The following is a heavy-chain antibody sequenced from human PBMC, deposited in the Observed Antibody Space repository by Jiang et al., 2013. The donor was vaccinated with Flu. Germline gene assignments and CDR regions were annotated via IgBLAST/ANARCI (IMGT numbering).Heavy chain of an antibody. CDR1: GDSVSSYY. V-gene: IGHV4-4*07. J-gene: IGHJ5*01. CDR2: FYTSGTT. D-gene: IGHD5-18*01. CDR3: ARLKTGYTYGYGWF. Sequence: VQLVESGPGLVKPSETLSLICSVSGDSVSSYYWTWLRQSAGKGLEYIGRFYTSGTTNYNPSLKSRITMSLDTSKNQLSLKLSSVTAADTAVYYCARLKTGYTYGYGWF.